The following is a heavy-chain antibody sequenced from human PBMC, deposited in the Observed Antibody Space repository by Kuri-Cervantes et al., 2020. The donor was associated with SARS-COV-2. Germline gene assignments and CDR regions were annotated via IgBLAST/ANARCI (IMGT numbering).Heavy chain of an antibody. Sequence: ESLKISCTVSGGSISSYYWSWIRQPPGKGLEWIGYIYYSGSTNYNPSLKSRVTVSIDKSKNQFSLKVRSVTAADTAVYYCARDRYSGSYYFDYWGQGTLVTVSS. J-gene: IGHJ4*02. V-gene: IGHV4-59*12. CDR3: ARDRYSGSYYFDY. CDR2: IYYSGST. CDR1: GGSISSYY. D-gene: IGHD1-26*01.